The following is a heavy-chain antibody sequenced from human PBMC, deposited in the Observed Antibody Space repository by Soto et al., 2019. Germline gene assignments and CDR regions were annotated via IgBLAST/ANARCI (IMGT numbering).Heavy chain of an antibody. CDR2: IIPIFGTA. CDR1: GGTFSSYA. J-gene: IGHJ6*02. CDR3: ARARTMVRGVIIPHYYYYGMDV. D-gene: IGHD3-10*01. Sequence: QVQLVQSGAEVKKPGSSVNVSCKASGGTFSSYAISWVRQAPGQGLEWMGGIIPIFGTANYAQKFQGRVTITADESTSTAYMELSSLRSEDTAVYYCARARTMVRGVIIPHYYYYGMDVWGQGTTVTVSS. V-gene: IGHV1-69*01.